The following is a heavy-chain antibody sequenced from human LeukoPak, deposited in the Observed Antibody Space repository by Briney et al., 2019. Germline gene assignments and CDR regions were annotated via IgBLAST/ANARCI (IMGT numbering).Heavy chain of an antibody. V-gene: IGHV4-4*07. J-gene: IGHJ4*02. D-gene: IGHD3-22*01. CDR3: ARASYSYDINGWVPFDY. Sequence: SETLSLTCTVSGGSITSYYWSWIRQPAGKGLEWTGHFYTSGSTNYNPSLKSRVTISGDTSKNQFSLRLSSVTAADTAVYYCARASYSYDINGWVPFDYWGQGTLVTVSS. CDR1: GGSITSYY. CDR2: FYTSGST.